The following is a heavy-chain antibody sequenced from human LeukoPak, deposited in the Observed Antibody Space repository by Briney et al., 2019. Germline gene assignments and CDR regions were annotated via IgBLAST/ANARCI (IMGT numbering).Heavy chain of an antibody. CDR2: IYYSGST. J-gene: IGHJ6*03. CDR1: NGSISSYY. V-gene: IGHV4-59*08. Sequence: SETLSLTCTVSNGSISSYYWSWIRQPPGKGLECIGNIYYSGSTNYNPSLKSRVTISVDTSKDQFSLKLSSVTAADTAVYYCARAPLLWFGELYMDVWGKGTTVTISS. D-gene: IGHD3-10*01. CDR3: ARAPLLWFGELYMDV.